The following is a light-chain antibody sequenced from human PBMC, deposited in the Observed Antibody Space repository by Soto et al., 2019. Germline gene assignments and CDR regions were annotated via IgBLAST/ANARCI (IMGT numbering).Light chain of an antibody. J-gene: IGKJ4*01. Sequence: EIVLTQSPGTLSLSPGERATLSCRASQSVSSSYLAWYQQKPGQAPRLLIYGASSRATGIPDRFSGSGSGTEFTLTISRLEPEDSALYYCQQYGSSPLTFGGGTKVEIK. CDR1: QSVSSSY. CDR2: GAS. V-gene: IGKV3-20*01. CDR3: QQYGSSPLT.